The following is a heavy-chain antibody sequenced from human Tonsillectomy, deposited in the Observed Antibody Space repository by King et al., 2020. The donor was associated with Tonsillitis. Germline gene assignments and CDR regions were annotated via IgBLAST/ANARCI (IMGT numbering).Heavy chain of an antibody. CDR3: ARDERFCSTTSCYYSYSSYGMDV. CDR1: GDSVSSNSAA. CDR2: TYYRSKWYN. D-gene: IGHD2-2*01. V-gene: IGHV6-1*01. J-gene: IGHJ6*02. Sequence: QVQLQQSGPGLVKPSQTLSLTCAISGDSVSSNSAAWNWIRQSPSRGLEWLGRTYYRSKWYNDYAVSVKSRITINPDTSKNQFSLQLNSVTPEDTAVYCCARDERFCSTTSCYYSYSSYGMDVWGQGTTVTAS.